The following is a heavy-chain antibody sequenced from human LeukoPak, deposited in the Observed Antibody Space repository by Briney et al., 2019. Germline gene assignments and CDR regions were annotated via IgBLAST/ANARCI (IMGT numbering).Heavy chain of an antibody. D-gene: IGHD2-15*01. CDR3: ARDRSRAPYCSGGSCFA. CDR2: ISSSSSTI. CDR1: GFTFSSYS. J-gene: IGHJ5*02. V-gene: IGHV3-48*01. Sequence: GGSLRLSCAASGFTFSSYSMNWVRQAPGKGLEWVSYISSSSSTIYYADSVKGRFTISRDNAKNSLYLQMNSLRAEDTAVYYCARDRSRAPYCSGGSCFAWGQGTLVTASS.